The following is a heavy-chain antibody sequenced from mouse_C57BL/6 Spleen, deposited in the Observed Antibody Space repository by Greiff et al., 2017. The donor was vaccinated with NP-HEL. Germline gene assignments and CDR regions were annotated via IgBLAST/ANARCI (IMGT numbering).Heavy chain of an antibody. CDR2: ISNLAYSI. CDR1: GFTFSDYG. D-gene: IGHD3-2*02. J-gene: IGHJ3*01. Sequence: DVKLVESGGGLVQPGGSLKLSCAASGFTFSDYGMAWVRQAPRKGPEWVAFISNLAYSIYYADTVTGRFTISSENAKNTLYLEMSSLRSEDTAMYYCARSWTAQAPFAYWGQGTLVTVSA. CDR3: ARSWTAQAPFAY. V-gene: IGHV5-15*01.